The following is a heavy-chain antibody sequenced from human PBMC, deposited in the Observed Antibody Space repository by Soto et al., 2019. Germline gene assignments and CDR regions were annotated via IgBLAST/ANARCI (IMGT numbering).Heavy chain of an antibody. V-gene: IGHV3-9*01. J-gene: IGHJ3*02. CDR3: AKDIKDYDSSAGPDAFDI. CDR1: GFTFDDYA. CDR2: ISWNSGSI. D-gene: IGHD3-22*01. Sequence: EVQLVESGGGLVQPGRSLRLSCAASGFTFDDYAMHWVRQAPGKELEWVSGISWNSGSIGYADSVKGRFTISRDNAKNSLYLQMNSLRAEDTALYYCAKDIKDYDSSAGPDAFDIWGQGTMVTVSS.